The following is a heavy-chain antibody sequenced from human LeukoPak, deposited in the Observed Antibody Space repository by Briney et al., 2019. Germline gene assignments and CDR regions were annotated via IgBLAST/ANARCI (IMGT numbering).Heavy chain of an antibody. V-gene: IGHV3-23*01. J-gene: IGHJ6*02. CDR1: GLTFSSYG. CDR2: ISGSGAYI. D-gene: IGHD1-1*01. Sequence: GGSLRLSCEASGLTFSSYGMSWVRQAPGKGLEWVSSISGSGAYIKYADSVKGRLTISRDNSKNTLHLQMNSLRVEDTAVYYYARGGTDYYVMDVWGQGTTVTVSS. CDR3: ARGGTDYYVMDV.